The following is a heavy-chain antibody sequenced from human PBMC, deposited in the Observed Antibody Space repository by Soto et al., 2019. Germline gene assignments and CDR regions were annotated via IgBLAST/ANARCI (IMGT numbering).Heavy chain of an antibody. V-gene: IGHV4-4*07. CDR1: GASISTYY. CDR3: ARVGNRGLYYFDY. CDR2: ISTSGST. J-gene: IGHJ4*02. Sequence: SETLSLTCTVSGASISTYYWSWSRQPAGKGLEWIGRISTSGSTSYNPSLKSRVTMSLDTSKNQFSLILNSVTAADSAVYYCARVGNRGLYYFDYWGQGTLGTVSS. D-gene: IGHD3-16*01.